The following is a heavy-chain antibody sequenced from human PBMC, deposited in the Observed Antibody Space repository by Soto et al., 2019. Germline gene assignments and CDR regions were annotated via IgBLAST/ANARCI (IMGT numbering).Heavy chain of an antibody. Sequence: GGSLRLSCAASGFTFSNAWMNWVRQAPGKGLEWVGRIKSKTDGWTTDYAAPVKGRFTISRDDSKNTLYLQMNSLKTEDTAVYYCTTAGDYDSSGYDYWGQGTLVTVSS. V-gene: IGHV3-15*07. CDR1: GFTFSNAW. J-gene: IGHJ4*02. CDR3: TTAGDYDSSGYDY. D-gene: IGHD3-22*01. CDR2: IKSKTDGWTT.